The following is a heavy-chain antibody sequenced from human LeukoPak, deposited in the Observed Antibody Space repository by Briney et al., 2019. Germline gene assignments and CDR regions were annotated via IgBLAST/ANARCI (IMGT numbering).Heavy chain of an antibody. CDR2: TSHSGST. CDR1: GGSFSAYY. V-gene: IGHV4-34*01. D-gene: IGHD2-15*01. J-gene: IGHJ5*01. CDR3: ARPNLGYCSGDSCYWNWFDS. Sequence: PSETLSLACAVYGGSFSAYYWSWIRPPPGKGLEWIGETSHSGSTNYNPSLKSRVTISVDTSKNQFSLNLTSVTAADTAVYFCARPNLGYCSGDSCYWNWFDSWGQGTLVTVSS.